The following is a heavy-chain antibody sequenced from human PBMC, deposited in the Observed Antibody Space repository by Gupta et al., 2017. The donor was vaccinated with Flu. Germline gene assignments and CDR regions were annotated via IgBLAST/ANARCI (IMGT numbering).Heavy chain of an antibody. CDR3: ARAKSYLTYYDFWSGYRSRYYYYMDV. Sequence: QVQLVQSGAEVKKPGASVKVSCKASGYTLNSYAINWERQATGQGLEWMGWMNPNSGNTGYAQKFQGRVTMTRNTSISTAYMELSSLRSEDTAVYYCARAKSYLTYYDFWSGYRSRYYYYMDVWGKGTTVTVSS. CDR1: GYTLNSYA. D-gene: IGHD3-3*01. CDR2: MNPNSGNT. J-gene: IGHJ6*03. V-gene: IGHV1-8*01.